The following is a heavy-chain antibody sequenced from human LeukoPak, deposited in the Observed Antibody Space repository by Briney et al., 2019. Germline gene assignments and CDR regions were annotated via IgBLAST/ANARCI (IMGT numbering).Heavy chain of an antibody. V-gene: IGHV4-30-4*08. CDR1: GGSINTANYY. J-gene: IGHJ4*02. Sequence: SETLSLTCNLSGGSINTANYYCTWTRQPPGKGLGWIGYISYTGTTYYTPSLNSRVTISLDTSKNQFSLRLNSVTAADTAMYYCARDRYGDFEDYWGQGTLVTVSS. CDR2: ISYTGTT. CDR3: ARDRYGDFEDY. D-gene: IGHD4-17*01.